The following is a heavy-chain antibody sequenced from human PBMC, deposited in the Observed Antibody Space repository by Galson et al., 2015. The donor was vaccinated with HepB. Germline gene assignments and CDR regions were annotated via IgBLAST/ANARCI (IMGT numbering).Heavy chain of an antibody. CDR1: GYTFTSYD. CDR3: ARTNKNIAVAGTMRTSY. Sequence: SVKVSCKASGYTFTSYDINWVRQATGQGLEWMGWMNPNSGNTGYAQKFQGRVTMTRNTSISTAYMELSSLRSEDTAVYYCARTNKNIAVAGTMRTSYWGQGTLVTVSS. D-gene: IGHD6-19*01. V-gene: IGHV1-8*01. CDR2: MNPNSGNT. J-gene: IGHJ4*02.